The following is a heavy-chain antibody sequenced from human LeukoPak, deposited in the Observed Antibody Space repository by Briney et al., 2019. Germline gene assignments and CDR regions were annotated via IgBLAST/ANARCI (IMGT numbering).Heavy chain of an antibody. CDR1: GFTFSSSS. J-gene: IGHJ4*02. CDR2: ISSSSSYI. V-gene: IGHV3-21*01. D-gene: IGHD1-26*01. Sequence: GGSPRLSCAASGFTFSSSSMNWVRQAPGKGLEWVSSISSSSSYIYYADSVKGRFTISRDNAKNSLYLQMNSLRAEDTAVYYFARDTTKWELPLRTGWGQGTLVTVSS. CDR3: ARDTTKWELPLRTG.